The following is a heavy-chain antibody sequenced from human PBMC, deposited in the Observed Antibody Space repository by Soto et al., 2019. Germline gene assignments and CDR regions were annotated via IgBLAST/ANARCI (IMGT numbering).Heavy chain of an antibody. J-gene: IGHJ4*02. D-gene: IGHD3-10*02. CDR2: INSDGSST. CDR3: ARLFWAGADY. Sequence: HLVESGGGLVQPGGSLKLSCAASGFTFSSYWMHWVRQAPGKGLVWVARINSDGSSTDYADSVRGRITISRDNAKNTLYLQMNNLRVEDTAVYYCARLFWAGADYWGQGTLVTVSS. V-gene: IGHV3-74*01. CDR1: GFTFSSYW.